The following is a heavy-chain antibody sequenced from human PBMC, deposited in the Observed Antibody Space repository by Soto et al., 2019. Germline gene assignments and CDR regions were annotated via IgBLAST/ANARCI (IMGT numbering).Heavy chain of an antibody. D-gene: IGHD3-10*01. J-gene: IGHJ4*02. CDR1: GGSISSGDYY. CDR2: IYYSGST. CDR3: ASFLYSRGRFRMVRGVV. Sequence: PSETLSLTCTVSGGSISSGDYYWSWIRQHPGKGLEWIGYIYYSGSTYYNPSLKSRVTISVDTSKNQFSLKLSSVTAADTAVYYCASFLYSRGRFRMVRGVVWGQGTLVTVSS. V-gene: IGHV4-31*03.